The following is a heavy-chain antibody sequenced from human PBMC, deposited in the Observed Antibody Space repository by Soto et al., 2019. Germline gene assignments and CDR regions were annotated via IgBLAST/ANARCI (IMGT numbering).Heavy chain of an antibody. CDR1: GFTFSSHA. D-gene: IGHD5-18*01. CDR2: ITGSGGES. V-gene: IGHV3-23*01. J-gene: IGHJ5*02. Sequence: EVQVLESGGTLVQPGGSLRLSCSASGFTFSSHAMSWVRQAPGRVLEWVSAITGSGGESYYADSVKGRFTISRDNSKNTLYLQMNSLRVEDTAIYYCARKGTALNWFDPWGQGTLVTVVS. CDR3: ARKGTALNWFDP.